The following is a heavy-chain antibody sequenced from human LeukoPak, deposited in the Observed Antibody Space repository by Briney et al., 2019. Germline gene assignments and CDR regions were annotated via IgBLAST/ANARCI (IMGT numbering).Heavy chain of an antibody. V-gene: IGHV1-24*01. CDR1: GYTLIELY. CDR3: ATGSPLEYEYDSRSINHGLDV. CDR2: FDPEDGET. J-gene: IGHJ6*02. Sequence: ASVKVSCKVSGYTLIELYMHWVRQAPGIGLEWMGGFDPEDGETIYAQKFQGRVTMTGDTSTDTAYMELSSLRSEDTAVYYCATGSPLEYEYDSRSINHGLDVWGQGTTVTVSS. D-gene: IGHD3-22*01.